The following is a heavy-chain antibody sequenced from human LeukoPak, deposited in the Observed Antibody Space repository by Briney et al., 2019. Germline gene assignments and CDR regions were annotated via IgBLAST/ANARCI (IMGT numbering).Heavy chain of an antibody. CDR1: GFTFSSYA. D-gene: IGHD6-19*01. V-gene: IGHV3-23*01. J-gene: IGHJ4*02. CDR3: AKDRSSSGWYLGAFDY. CDR2: ISGSGGST. Sequence: GGSLRLSCAASGFTFSSYAMSWVRQAPGKGLEWVSAISGSGGSTYYADSVKGRFTISRDNSKNTLYLQMNSLRVEDTAVYYCAKDRSSSGWYLGAFDYWGQGTLVTVSS.